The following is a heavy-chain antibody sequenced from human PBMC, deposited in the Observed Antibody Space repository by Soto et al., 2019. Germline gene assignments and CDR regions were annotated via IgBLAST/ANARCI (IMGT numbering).Heavy chain of an antibody. CDR2: IYHSGST. J-gene: IGHJ3*02. CDR3: ARTAVEATPAYTVDT. CDR1: GGSISSSNW. V-gene: IGHV4-4*02. D-gene: IGHD1-1*01. Sequence: QVQLQESGPGLVKPSGTLSLTCAVSGGSISSSNWWSWVRQPPGKGLEWIGEIYHSGSTNYNPSRKGRVTTALDMSTIQFSLKLSSVTAAATAVYYRARTAVEATPAYTVDTRAQGTMVTVSS.